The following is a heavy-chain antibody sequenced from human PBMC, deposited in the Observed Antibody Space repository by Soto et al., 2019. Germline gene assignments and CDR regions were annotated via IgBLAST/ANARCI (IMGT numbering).Heavy chain of an antibody. J-gene: IGHJ4*02. CDR2: ISYDGSNK. Sequence: GGSLRLSCAASGFTFSSYGMHWVRQAPGKGLEWVAVISYDGSNKYYADSVKGRFTISRDNSKNTLYLQMNSLRAEDMAVYYCAKDNGDSSGWYFDYWGQGTLVTVSS. CDR3: AKDNGDSSGWYFDY. D-gene: IGHD6-19*01. V-gene: IGHV3-30*18. CDR1: GFTFSSYG.